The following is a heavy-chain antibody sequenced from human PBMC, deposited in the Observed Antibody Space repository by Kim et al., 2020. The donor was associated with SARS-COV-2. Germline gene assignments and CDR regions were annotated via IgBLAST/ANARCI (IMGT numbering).Heavy chain of an antibody. CDR2: INHSGST. J-gene: IGHJ4*02. CDR1: GGSFSGYY. D-gene: IGHD6-6*01. CDR3: ARGEGRRSSSSLEPQPFCY. Sequence: SETLSLTCAVYGGSFSGYYWSWIRQPPGKGLEWIGEINHSGSTNYNPSLKSRVTISVDTSKNQFSLKLSSVTAADTAVYYCARGEGRRSSSSLEPQPFCYWGQGTLVTVSS. V-gene: IGHV4-34*01.